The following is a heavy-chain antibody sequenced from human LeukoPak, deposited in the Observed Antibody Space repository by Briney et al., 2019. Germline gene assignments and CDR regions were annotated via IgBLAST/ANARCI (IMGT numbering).Heavy chain of an antibody. J-gene: IGHJ4*02. CDR3: ASDTVEMATITFDY. Sequence: GGSLRLSCAASGFTVSSNYMSWVRQAPGKGLEWVSVIYSGGSTYYADSVKGRFTISRDNSKNTLYLQMNSLRAEDTDVYYCASDTVEMATITFDYWGQGTLVTVSS. D-gene: IGHD5-24*01. CDR1: GFTVSSNY. CDR2: IYSGGST. V-gene: IGHV3-53*01.